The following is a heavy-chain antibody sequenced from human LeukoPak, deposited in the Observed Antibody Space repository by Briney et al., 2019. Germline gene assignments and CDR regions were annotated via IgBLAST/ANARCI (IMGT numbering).Heavy chain of an antibody. Sequence: SETLSLTCTVSGGSISSGSYYWSWIRQPAGKGLEWIGRIYTSGSANYNPSLKSRVTISVDTSKNQFSLKLSSVTAADTAVYYCARDLIGDGYNDAFDIWGQGTMVTVSS. V-gene: IGHV4-61*02. J-gene: IGHJ3*02. D-gene: IGHD5-24*01. CDR1: GGSISSGSYY. CDR3: ARDLIGDGYNDAFDI. CDR2: IYTSGSA.